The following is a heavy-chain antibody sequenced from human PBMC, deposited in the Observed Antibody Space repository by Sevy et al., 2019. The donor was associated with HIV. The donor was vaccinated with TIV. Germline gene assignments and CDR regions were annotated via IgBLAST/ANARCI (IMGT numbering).Heavy chain of an antibody. CDR1: GYTFTSYG. CDR2: ISAHNGNT. Sequence: ASVKVSCKASGYTFTSYGISWVRQAPGQGLEWMGWISAHNGNTNYAQKLQGRVTMTTDTSTSTVYMELRSLRSDDTAVYYCARPYYDSSGYYNPPSVDYWGQGTLVTVSS. J-gene: IGHJ4*02. V-gene: IGHV1-18*04. D-gene: IGHD3-22*01. CDR3: ARPYYDSSGYYNPPSVDY.